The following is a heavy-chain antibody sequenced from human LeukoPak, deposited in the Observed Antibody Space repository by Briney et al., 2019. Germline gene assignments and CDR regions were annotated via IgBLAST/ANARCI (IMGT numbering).Heavy chain of an antibody. V-gene: IGHV1-18*01. CDR1: GFTFSNYG. Sequence: GASVTVSCKTSGFTFSNYGISWMRQAPGQGLEWVGWISGYSGNTNYAQKFQGRVTMTTDTSTSTAYMELGGLRSDDTAVYYCAKDRSSSAREDWGQGTLVTVSS. D-gene: IGHD6-6*01. J-gene: IGHJ4*02. CDR2: ISGYSGNT. CDR3: AKDRSSSARED.